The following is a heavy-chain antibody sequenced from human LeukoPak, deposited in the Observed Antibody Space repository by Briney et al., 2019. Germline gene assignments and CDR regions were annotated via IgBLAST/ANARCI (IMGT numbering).Heavy chain of an antibody. J-gene: IGHJ5*02. V-gene: IGHV1-46*01. CDR3: ARVAYQLLYVSWFDP. CDR1: GYTFTSYG. CDR2: INPSGGST. Sequence: GASVKVSCKASGYTFTSYGISWVRQAPGQGLEWMGIINPSGGSTSYAQKFQGRVTMTRDTSTSTVYMELSSLRSEDTAVYYCARVAYQLLYVSWFDPWGQGTLVTVSS. D-gene: IGHD2-2*02.